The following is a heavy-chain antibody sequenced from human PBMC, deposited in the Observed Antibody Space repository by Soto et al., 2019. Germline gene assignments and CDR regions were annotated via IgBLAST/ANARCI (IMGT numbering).Heavy chain of an antibody. V-gene: IGHV4-59*01. CDR1: GGSISSYY. CDR2: IYYSGST. CDR3: ARGWGYYFDY. J-gene: IGHJ4*02. Sequence: TSETLSLTCTVPGGSISSYYWGWIRQPPGKGLEWIGYIYYSGSTNYNPSLKSRVTISVDTSKNQFSLKLSSVTAADTAVYYCARGWGYYFDYWGQGTLVTVSS. D-gene: IGHD3-16*01.